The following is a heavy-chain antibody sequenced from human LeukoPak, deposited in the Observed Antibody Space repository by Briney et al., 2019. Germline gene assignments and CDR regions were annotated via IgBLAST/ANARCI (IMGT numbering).Heavy chain of an antibody. J-gene: IGHJ4*02. V-gene: IGHV3-30-3*01. CDR3: AKESYYGSGSYFDY. CDR2: ISYDGSNK. CDR1: GFTFSSYA. D-gene: IGHD3-10*01. Sequence: GGSLRLSCAAPGFTFSSYAMHWVRQAPGKGLEWVAVISYDGSNKYYADSVKGRFTISRDNSKNTLYLQMNSLRAEDTAVYYCAKESYYGSGSYFDYWGQGTLVTVSS.